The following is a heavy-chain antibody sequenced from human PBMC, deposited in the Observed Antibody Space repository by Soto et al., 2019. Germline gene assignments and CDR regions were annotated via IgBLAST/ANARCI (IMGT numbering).Heavy chain of an antibody. CDR3: TTGGLGT. Sequence: EVQLVESGGGLVKPGGSLRLSCAASGFTFRNAWMSWVRQAPGKGLEWVGRIKSETNGGTTDYTAPVKGRFTISRDDSRNTLSLQMNRMKTEDTAVYYCTTGGLGTWGQGTRVSVSS. V-gene: IGHV3-15*01. CDR1: GFTFRNAW. J-gene: IGHJ3*01. CDR2: IKSETNGGTT. D-gene: IGHD1-1*01.